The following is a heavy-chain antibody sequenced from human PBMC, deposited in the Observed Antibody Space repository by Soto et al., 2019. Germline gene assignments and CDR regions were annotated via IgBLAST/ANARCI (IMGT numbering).Heavy chain of an antibody. CDR1: GYTFTSYA. D-gene: IGHD3-22*01. CDR3: ARDRYYDSSGYTSGYYGMDV. V-gene: IGHV1-3*01. CDR2: IYAGNGNT. J-gene: IGHJ6*02. Sequence: GASVKVSCKASGYTFTSYAMHWVRQAPGQRLEWMGWIYAGNGNTKYSQKFQGRVTITRYTSASTAYMELSSLRSEDAAVYYCARDRYYDSSGYTSGYYGMDVWGQGTTVTVSS.